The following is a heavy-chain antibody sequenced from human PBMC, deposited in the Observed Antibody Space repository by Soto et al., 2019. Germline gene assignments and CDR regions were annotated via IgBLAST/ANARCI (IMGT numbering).Heavy chain of an antibody. Sequence: TSETLSLTCAVSGYSISSGYYWGWIRQPPGKGLEWIGSIYHSGSTYYNPSLKSRVTISVDTSKNQFSLKLSSVTAADTAVYYCARDRGTISQNWFDPWGQGTLVTVSS. CDR2: IYHSGST. D-gene: IGHD3-3*01. J-gene: IGHJ5*02. CDR1: GYSISSGYY. V-gene: IGHV4-38-2*02. CDR3: ARDRGTISQNWFDP.